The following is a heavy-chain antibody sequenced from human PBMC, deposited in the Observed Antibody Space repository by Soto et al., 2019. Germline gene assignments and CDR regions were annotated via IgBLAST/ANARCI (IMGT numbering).Heavy chain of an antibody. Sequence: QVQLVESGGGVVQPGRSLRLSCAASGFTFSSYGMHWVRQAPGKGLEWVAVIWYDGSNNYYADSVKGRFTISRDNSKNTLYLQMNSLRAEDTAVYYCARYAAGFDYWGQGTLVTVSS. V-gene: IGHV3-33*01. CDR2: IWYDGSNN. CDR1: GFTFSSYG. D-gene: IGHD6-13*01. J-gene: IGHJ4*02. CDR3: ARYAAGFDY.